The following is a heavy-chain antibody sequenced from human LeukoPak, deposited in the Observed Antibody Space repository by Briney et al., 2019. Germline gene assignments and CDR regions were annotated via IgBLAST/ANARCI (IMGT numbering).Heavy chain of an antibody. CDR3: ARSAYKGGFDP. D-gene: IGHD1-14*01. Sequence: GGSLRLSCAASGFSVSSNYMSWVRQAPGKGLEWVSVIYSGGGTYYLDSVKGRFTIYRDNSKNTLYIQMNSLRAEDTAVYHCARSAYKGGFDPWGQGTLVTVSS. CDR2: IYSGGGT. CDR1: GFSVSSNY. V-gene: IGHV3-66*01. J-gene: IGHJ5*02.